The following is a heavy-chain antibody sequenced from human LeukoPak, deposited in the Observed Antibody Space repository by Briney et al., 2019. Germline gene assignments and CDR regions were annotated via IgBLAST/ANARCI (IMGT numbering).Heavy chain of an antibody. CDR3: ASRNPYYYDSSGYSEPFDY. CDR2: ISYDGSNK. Sequence: GGSLRLSCAASGFTFSSYAMHWVRQAPGKGLEWVAVISYDGSNKYYADSVKGRFTISRDNSKNTLYLQMNSLRAEDTAVYYCASRNPYYYDSSGYSEPFDYWGQGTRVTVSS. D-gene: IGHD3-22*01. CDR1: GFTFSSYA. V-gene: IGHV3-30-3*01. J-gene: IGHJ4*02.